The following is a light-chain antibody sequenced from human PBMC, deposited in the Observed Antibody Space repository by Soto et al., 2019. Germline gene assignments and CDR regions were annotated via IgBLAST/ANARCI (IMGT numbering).Light chain of an antibody. CDR2: KAS. CDR3: QQYDSYSRT. Sequence: DIQTTQSPSTLSASVGDRVTITCRASQSISSWLAWYQQKPGKVPKLLIYKASSLESGVPSRFSGSGSGTEFTLTISSLQPDDFATYYCQQYDSYSRTFGQGTKVDIK. CDR1: QSISSW. J-gene: IGKJ1*01. V-gene: IGKV1-5*03.